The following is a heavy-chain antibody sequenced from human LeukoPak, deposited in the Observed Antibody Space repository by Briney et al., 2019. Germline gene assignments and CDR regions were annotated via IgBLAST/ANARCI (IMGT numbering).Heavy chain of an antibody. CDR3: ASSIGWSTGWFDP. V-gene: IGHV4-38-2*01. D-gene: IGHD6-19*01. CDR2: ISHSGST. CDR1: VYSISRSYY. J-gene: IGHJ5*02. Sequence: SETLSLTCAVSVYSISRSYYWGWIRQPPGKGLEWIGSISHSGSTNYNPSLKSRVTISVDASKNQYSLNLNSVTAAETAVYYCASSIGWSTGWFDPWGQGTLVTVSS.